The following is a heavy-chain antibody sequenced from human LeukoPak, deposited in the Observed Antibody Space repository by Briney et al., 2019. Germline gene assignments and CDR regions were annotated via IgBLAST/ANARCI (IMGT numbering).Heavy chain of an antibody. D-gene: IGHD1-26*01. CDR2: IYYSGST. CDR1: GGSISSGDYY. V-gene: IGHV4-30-4*01. CDR3: ASSSGSSPGAEDNDAFDI. Sequence: SETLSLTCTVSGGSISSGDYYWSWIRQPPGKGLEWIGYIYYSGSTYYNPSLKSRVTISVDTSKNQFSLKLSSVTAADTAVYYCASSSGSSPGAEDNDAFDIWGQGTMVTVSS. J-gene: IGHJ3*02.